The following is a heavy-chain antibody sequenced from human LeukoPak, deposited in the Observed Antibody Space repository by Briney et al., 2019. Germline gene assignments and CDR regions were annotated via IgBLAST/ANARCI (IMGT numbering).Heavy chain of an antibody. CDR1: GFTFSSYS. Sequence: GGSLRLSCAASGFTFSSYSINWVRQAPGKGLEWVSYISSSSSTIYYADSVKGRFTISRDNAKNSLYLQMNSLRDEDTAVYYCARERRSWVRFDYWGQGTLATVAS. D-gene: IGHD3-10*01. CDR2: ISSSSSTI. V-gene: IGHV3-48*02. CDR3: ARERRSWVRFDY. J-gene: IGHJ4*02.